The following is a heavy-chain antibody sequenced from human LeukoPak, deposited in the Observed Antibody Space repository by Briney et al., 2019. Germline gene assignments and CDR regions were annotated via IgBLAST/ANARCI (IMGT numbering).Heavy chain of an antibody. Sequence: PGGSLRLSCAASGFTFSSYAMSWVRQAPGKGLEWVSVISGSGGSTYYADSVKGRFTISRDNSKNTLYLQMNSLRAEDTAVYYCAREEAVAGKVGYYYYYGMDVWGQGTTVTVSS. J-gene: IGHJ6*02. CDR2: ISGSGGST. D-gene: IGHD6-19*01. V-gene: IGHV3-23*01. CDR1: GFTFSSYA. CDR3: AREEAVAGKVGYYYYYGMDV.